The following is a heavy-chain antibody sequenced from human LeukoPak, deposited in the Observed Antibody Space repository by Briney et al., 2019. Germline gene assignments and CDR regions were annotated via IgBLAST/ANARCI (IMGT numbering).Heavy chain of an antibody. J-gene: IGHJ4*02. D-gene: IGHD3-22*01. V-gene: IGHV3-7*01. CDR3: AYGNYYDSSGSLFDY. CDR2: IKFDGGEK. CDR1: GFTFSDYW. Sequence: GGSLRLSCAASGFTFSDYWLSWVRQAPGKGLEWVANIKFDGGEKYYVDSVKGRFTISRDNAKNSLYLQMNSLRAEDTAVYYCAYGNYYDSSGSLFDYWGQGTLVTVSS.